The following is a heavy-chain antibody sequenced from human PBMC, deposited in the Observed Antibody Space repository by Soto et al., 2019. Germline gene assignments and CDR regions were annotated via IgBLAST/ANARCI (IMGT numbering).Heavy chain of an antibody. CDR2: ISWNSGSI. Sequence: EVQLVESGGGLVQPGRSLRLSCAASGFTFDDYAMHWVRQAPGKGLEWVSGISWNSGSIGYADSVKGRFTISRDNAKNSLYLQMNSLRAEDTALYYCAKGAAAGLLYYLDYWGQGTLVTVSS. CDR1: GFTFDDYA. D-gene: IGHD6-13*01. J-gene: IGHJ4*02. V-gene: IGHV3-9*01. CDR3: AKGAAAGLLYYLDY.